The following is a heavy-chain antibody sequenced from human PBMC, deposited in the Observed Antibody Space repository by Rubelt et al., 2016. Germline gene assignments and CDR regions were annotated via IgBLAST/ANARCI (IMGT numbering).Heavy chain of an antibody. CDR2: MNPNSGNT. CDR3: AGLSITIFGVVVYYYGMDV. Sequence: QVQLVQSGAEVKKPGASVKVSCKASGYTFTSYDINWVRQATGQGLEWMGWMNPNSGNTGYAQKFQGRGNMTRNTSISTAYIELGSLRSEDTAVYYCAGLSITIFGVVVYYYGMDVWGQGTTVTVSS. D-gene: IGHD3-3*01. J-gene: IGHJ6*02. CDR1: GYTFTSYD. V-gene: IGHV1-8*01.